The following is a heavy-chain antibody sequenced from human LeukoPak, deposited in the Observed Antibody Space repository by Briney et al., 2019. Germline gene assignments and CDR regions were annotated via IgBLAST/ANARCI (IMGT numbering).Heavy chain of an antibody. J-gene: IGHJ4*02. CDR2: ISGSGGST. V-gene: IGHV3-23*01. Sequence: GGSLRLSCAASGFTFSSYAMSWVRQAPGKGLEWVSAISGSGGSTYYADSVKGRFTISRDNSKNTLYLQMNSLRAEDTAVYYCARYFEMATNYFDYWGQGTLVTVSS. CDR1: GFTFSSYA. D-gene: IGHD5-24*01. CDR3: ARYFEMATNYFDY.